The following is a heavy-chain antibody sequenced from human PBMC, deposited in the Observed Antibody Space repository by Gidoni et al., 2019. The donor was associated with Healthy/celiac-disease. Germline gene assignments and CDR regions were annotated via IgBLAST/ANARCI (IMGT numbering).Heavy chain of an antibody. CDR3: AKDGSHWDYFDY. V-gene: IGHV3-30*18. J-gene: IGHJ4*02. CDR2: ISYDGSNK. CDR1: GFTFSSYG. D-gene: IGHD3-10*01. Sequence: QVQLVESGGGVVQPGRSLRLSCAASGFTFSSYGMHWVRQAPGKGLEWVAVISYDGSNKYYADSVKGRFTISRDNSKNTLYLQMNSLRAEDTAVYYCAKDGSHWDYFDYWGQGTLVTVSS.